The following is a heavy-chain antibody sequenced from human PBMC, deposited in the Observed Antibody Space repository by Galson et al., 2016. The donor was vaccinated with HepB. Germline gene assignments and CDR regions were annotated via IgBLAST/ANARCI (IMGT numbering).Heavy chain of an antibody. CDR3: ARAGWELLLY. CDR2: IYAGGRT. V-gene: IGHV3-53*01. Sequence: SLRLSCAASGFTVRSNYMIWVRQAPGKGLEWVSVIYAGGRTYYADSVQGRFTSSRDDSRNTLYPQMNSLRPEDTAVYYCARAGWELLLYWGQGTLVTVSS. D-gene: IGHD1-26*01. CDR1: GFTVRSNY. J-gene: IGHJ4*02.